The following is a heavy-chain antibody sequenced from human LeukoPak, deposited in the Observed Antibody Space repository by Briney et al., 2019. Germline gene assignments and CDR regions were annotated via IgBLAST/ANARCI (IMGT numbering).Heavy chain of an antibody. D-gene: IGHD1/OR15-1a*01. V-gene: IGHV1-24*01. CDR2: FDPEDGET. CDR3: ATANRYFDL. Sequence: ASVKVSCKVSGYTLTELSMHWVRQAPGKGLEWMGGFDPEDGETIYAQKFQGRVTITEDTSTDTAYMELSSLRSEDTAVYYCATANRYFDLWGRGTLVTVSS. CDR1: GYTLTELS. J-gene: IGHJ2*01.